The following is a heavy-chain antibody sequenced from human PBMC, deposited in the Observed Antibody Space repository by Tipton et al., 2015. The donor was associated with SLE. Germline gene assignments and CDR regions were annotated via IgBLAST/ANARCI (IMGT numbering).Heavy chain of an antibody. D-gene: IGHD3-10*02. CDR3: ARECSGSGCLDY. Sequence: QSGAEVKKPGDSVQVSCKASGYTFMNYGISWVRQAPGQGLEWMGWISTNTGGTRYALTFQGRLRLTTDTSTSTTYMALTSARSDDTAIYYCARECSGSGCLDYWGQGTLVTVSS. V-gene: IGHV1-18*01. J-gene: IGHJ4*02. CDR2: ISTNTGGT. CDR1: GYTFMNYG.